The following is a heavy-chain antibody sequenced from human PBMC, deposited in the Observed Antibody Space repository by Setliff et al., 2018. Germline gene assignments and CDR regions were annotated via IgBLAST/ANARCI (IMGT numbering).Heavy chain of an antibody. J-gene: IGHJ6*03. Sequence: SGPTLVNPTQTLTLTCTFSGFSLNTTGEGVGWIRQPPGKALEWLALVYWDGDQRYSPSLNSRLSITKDSSKSQVFLTMTNMDPVDTATYYCARIPEDSVILPAVSPYYYYYMDVWGKGTTVTVSS. CDR1: GFSLNTTGEG. CDR3: ARIPEDSVILPAVSPYYYYYMDV. D-gene: IGHD2-2*01. CDR2: VYWDGDQ. V-gene: IGHV2-5*02.